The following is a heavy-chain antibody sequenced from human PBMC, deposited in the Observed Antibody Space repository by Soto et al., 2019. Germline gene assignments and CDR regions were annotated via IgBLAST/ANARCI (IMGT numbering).Heavy chain of an antibody. J-gene: IGHJ6*02. Sequence: PSETLSLTCTVSGGSISSGGYYWSWIRQHPGKGLEWIGYIYYSGSTYYNPSLKSRVTISVDTSKNQFSLKLSSVTAADTAVYYCARGSLVDTAMAPGYYYHGMDVWGQGTTVTVSS. D-gene: IGHD5-18*01. CDR3: ARGSLVDTAMAPGYYYHGMDV. CDR1: GGSISSGGYY. V-gene: IGHV4-31*03. CDR2: IYYSGST.